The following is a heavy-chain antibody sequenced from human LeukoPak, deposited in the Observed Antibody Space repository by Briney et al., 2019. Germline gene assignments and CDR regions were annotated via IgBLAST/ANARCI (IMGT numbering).Heavy chain of an antibody. Sequence: GGSLRLSCSASGFTVSSNYMHWVRQAPGKGLEWVSMIYSGGATYYADSVRGRFTISRDNSMNMLHLQMNSLRAEDTAVYYCARATKAVADFDLWGRGALVTVSS. CDR3: ARATKAVADFDL. J-gene: IGHJ2*01. V-gene: IGHV3-53*01. CDR2: IYSGGAT. D-gene: IGHD6-19*01. CDR1: GFTVSSNY.